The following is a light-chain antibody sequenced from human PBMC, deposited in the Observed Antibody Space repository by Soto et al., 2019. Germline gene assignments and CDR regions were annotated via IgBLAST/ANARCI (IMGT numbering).Light chain of an antibody. CDR1: QSVSNNY. J-gene: IGKJ1*01. CDR2: GSS. Sequence: EIVLTQSPGTLSLSPGESATLSCRASQSVSNNYLAWYQQKPGQAPRLLIYGSSNRATGIPDRFSGSGSGTDFTLTISRLEPEDFVVYYCQQYGSSGTFGQGTKVDI. CDR3: QQYGSSGT. V-gene: IGKV3-20*01.